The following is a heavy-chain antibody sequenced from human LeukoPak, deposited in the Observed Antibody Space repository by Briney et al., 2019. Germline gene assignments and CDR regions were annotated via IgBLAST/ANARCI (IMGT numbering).Heavy chain of an antibody. CDR2: INWNSGTM. Sequence: GRSLSLSCASSGFSFADATMHWVPQVPGKGLEWVSGINWNSGTMGYADSGKRRVTVSRDNAKHSLYLQMNSVKTEDTSLCDSTKDPFLDVGG. J-gene: IGHJ6*01. CDR3: TKDPFLDV. V-gene: IGHV3-9*01. CDR1: GFSFADAT.